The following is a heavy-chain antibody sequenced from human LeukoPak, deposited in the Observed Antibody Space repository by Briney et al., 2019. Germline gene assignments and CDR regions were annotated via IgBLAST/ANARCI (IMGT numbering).Heavy chain of an antibody. CDR1: GFSVSNYY. D-gene: IGHD2-21*02. J-gene: IGHJ4*02. V-gene: IGHV3-66*01. CDR3: TRGQSYCGADCYSD. Sequence: GGSLRLSCAASGFSVSNYYMSWVRQPPGKGLEWVSVMYTGGGRYYGDSVKGRFTISRDNSKNTVFLQMNSLRVEDTTLYYCTRGQSYCGADCYSDWGQGTLVTVSS. CDR2: MYTGGGR.